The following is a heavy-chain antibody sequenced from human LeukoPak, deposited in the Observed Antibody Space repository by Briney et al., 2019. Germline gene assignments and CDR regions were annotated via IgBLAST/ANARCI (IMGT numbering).Heavy chain of an antibody. D-gene: IGHD3-10*01. J-gene: IGHJ4*02. V-gene: IGHV4-31*03. CDR2: IYCSGST. Sequence: PSEALSLTCTVSGGSISSGGYYWSWIRQHPGKGLEWIGYIYCSGSTYYNPPLKSRVTISVDTSKNLFSLKLSSVTAADTAVYYCARGLGGSGSRSPTLGYWGQGTLVTVSS. CDR3: ARGLGGSGSRSPTLGY. CDR1: GGSISSGGYY.